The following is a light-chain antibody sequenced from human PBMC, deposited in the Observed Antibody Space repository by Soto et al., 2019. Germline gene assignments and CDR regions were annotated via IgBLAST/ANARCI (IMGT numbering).Light chain of an antibody. CDR2: AAS. CDR3: QQYISAPF. Sequence: DIQMTQSPSSLSASVGDRVTITCRASQGISNYLAWYQQKPGKVPKLLIYAASTLHSGVPSRFSGSGSGTNDPLTSSRLQHEYVATYYCQQYISAPFFGGGTKVEIK. J-gene: IGKJ4*01. V-gene: IGKV1-27*01. CDR1: QGISNY.